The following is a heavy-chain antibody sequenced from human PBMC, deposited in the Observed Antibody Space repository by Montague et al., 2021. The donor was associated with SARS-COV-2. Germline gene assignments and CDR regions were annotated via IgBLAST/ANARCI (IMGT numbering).Heavy chain of an antibody. CDR3: ARAFPRWLQFDPYFDY. CDR1: GXSISSYY. CDR2: IYYSGST. V-gene: IGHV4-59*01. J-gene: IGHJ4*02. D-gene: IGHD5-24*01. Sequence: SETLSLTCTVSGXSISSYYWSWIRQPPGKGLEWIGYIYYSGSTNYNPSLKSRVTISVDTSKNQFSLKLSSVTAADTAVYYCARAFPRWLQFDPYFDYWGQGTLGTVSS.